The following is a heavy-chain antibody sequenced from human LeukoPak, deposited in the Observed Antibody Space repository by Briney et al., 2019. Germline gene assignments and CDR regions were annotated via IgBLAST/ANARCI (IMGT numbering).Heavy chain of an antibody. CDR1: GFTFSSYW. CDR2: IKQDGSEK. Sequence: GGSLRLSCAASGFTFSSYWMSWVRQAPGKGLEWVANIKQDGSEKYYVDSVKGRFTIPRDNSKNTLYLQMNSLRAEDTAAYYCAKDVVGATDYWGQGTLVTVSS. D-gene: IGHD1-26*01. V-gene: IGHV3-7*01. CDR3: AKDVVGATDY. J-gene: IGHJ4*02.